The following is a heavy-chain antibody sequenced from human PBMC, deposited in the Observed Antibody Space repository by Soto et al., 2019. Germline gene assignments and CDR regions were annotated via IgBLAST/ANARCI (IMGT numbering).Heavy chain of an antibody. CDR1: GGSFSGYY. CDR3: AGPWNFYYGMDV. Sequence: PSETLSLTCAVSGGSFSGYYWSWIRQPPGKGLEWIGEISHGGSSNNNPSLKSRVTISVDPSKNQFSLTLTSVTAADTAVYYCAGPWNFYYGMDVWGQGTTVT. CDR2: ISHGGSS. V-gene: IGHV4-34*01. D-gene: IGHD5-12*01. J-gene: IGHJ6*02.